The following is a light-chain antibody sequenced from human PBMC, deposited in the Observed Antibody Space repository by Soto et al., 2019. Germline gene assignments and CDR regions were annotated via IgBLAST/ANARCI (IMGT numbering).Light chain of an antibody. V-gene: IGKV3-20*01. CDR1: QSVSSNF. CDR3: QQYDTSPRT. CDR2: GAS. J-gene: IGKJ1*01. Sequence: EIVLTQSPGTLSLSPGERATLSCMASQSVSSNFLAWYQQKPGQAPRLLIYGASNRATGIPDRFSGSGSGTDFTLTISGLEPEDFAVYSCQQYDTSPRTFGQGTKVDIK.